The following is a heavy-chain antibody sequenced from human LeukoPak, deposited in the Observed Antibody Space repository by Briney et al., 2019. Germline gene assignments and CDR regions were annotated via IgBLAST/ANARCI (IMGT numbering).Heavy chain of an antibody. V-gene: IGHV3-11*01. CDR3: ERENPSYDFWSGYYSNWFDP. CDR2: ISSSGSTI. J-gene: IGHJ5*02. Sequence: AGGSLRLSCAASGFTFSDYYMSWIRQAPGKGLEWVSYISSSGSTIYYADSVKGRFTISRHNAKNSLYLQMNRLRAEDTDVYYCERENPSYDFWSGYYSNWFDPWGQGNLVTVSS. CDR1: GFTFSDYY. D-gene: IGHD3-3*01.